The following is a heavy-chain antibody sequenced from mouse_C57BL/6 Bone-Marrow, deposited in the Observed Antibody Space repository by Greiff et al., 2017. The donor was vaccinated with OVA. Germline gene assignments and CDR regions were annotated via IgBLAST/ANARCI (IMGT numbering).Heavy chain of an antibody. V-gene: IGHV10-3*01. CDR3: VRDSSGYFPFAY. CDR2: ISSKSSNYAT. J-gene: IGHJ3*01. CDR1: GFTFNTYA. Sequence: EVQGVESGGGLVQPKGSLKLSCAASGFTFNTYAMHWVRQAPGKGLEWVARISSKSSNYATYYADSVKDRFTISRDDSPSMLYLQMNNLKTEDTAMYYCVRDSSGYFPFAYWGQGTLVTVSA. D-gene: IGHD3-2*02.